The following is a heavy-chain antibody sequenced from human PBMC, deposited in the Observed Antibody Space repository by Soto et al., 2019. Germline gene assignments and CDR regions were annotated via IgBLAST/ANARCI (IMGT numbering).Heavy chain of an antibody. CDR3: ASSEQWELLY. Sequence: QVQLVESGGGVVQPGRSLRLSCAASGFTFSSYGMHWVRQAPGKGLEWVAVIWYDGSNKYYADSVKGRFTISRDNSKNTLYLQMNRLRAQDTAGYYCASSEQWELLYWGQGTLVTVSS. J-gene: IGHJ4*02. CDR2: IWYDGSNK. V-gene: IGHV3-33*01. D-gene: IGHD1-26*01. CDR1: GFTFSSYG.